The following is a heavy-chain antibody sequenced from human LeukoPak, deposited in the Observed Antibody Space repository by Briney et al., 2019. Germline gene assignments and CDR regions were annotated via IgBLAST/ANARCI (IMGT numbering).Heavy chain of an antibody. J-gene: IGHJ6*03. Sequence: PSETLSLTCTVSGYSISSGYYWGWIRQPPGKGLEWIGSIYHSGSTYYNPSLKSRVTISVDTSKNQFSLKLSSVTAADTAVYYCARAPPPPDYGGIYYYYYYMDVWGKGTTVTVSS. CDR1: GYSISSGYY. CDR3: ARAPPPPDYGGIYYYYYYMDV. CDR2: IYHSGST. V-gene: IGHV4-38-2*02. D-gene: IGHD4-23*01.